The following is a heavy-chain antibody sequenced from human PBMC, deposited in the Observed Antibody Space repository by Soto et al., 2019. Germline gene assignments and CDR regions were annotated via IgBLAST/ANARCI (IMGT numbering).Heavy chain of an antibody. V-gene: IGHV4-59*01. CDR1: GGSIGTYY. J-gene: IGHJ4*02. Sequence: QVQLQESGPGLVKPSETLSLTCTVSGGSIGTYYWHWIRQPPGKGLEWIAYIYYTGNAKYNPSLKRRVXXSXDXXKNHFSLNLNSLTAADTAVYYCARGRFGELSPFDYWGRGTLVTVSS. D-gene: IGHD3-10*01. CDR3: ARGRFGELSPFDY. CDR2: IYYTGNA.